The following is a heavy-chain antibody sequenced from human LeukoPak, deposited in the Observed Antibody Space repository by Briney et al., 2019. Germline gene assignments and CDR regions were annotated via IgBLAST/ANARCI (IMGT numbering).Heavy chain of an antibody. V-gene: IGHV1-46*01. D-gene: IGHD3-10*01. CDR1: GYSFTRYF. CDR3: ARGKVVTMVRGVIITYFDY. J-gene: IGHJ4*02. CDR2: IIPSDGSR. Sequence: ASVKVSCKASGYSFTRYFIHWVRQAPGQGLEWMGIIIPSDGSRSYAYKFQVRVTITRDTSTSTVYMELSSLRSEDTAVYYCARGKVVTMVRGVIITYFDYWGQGTLVTVSS.